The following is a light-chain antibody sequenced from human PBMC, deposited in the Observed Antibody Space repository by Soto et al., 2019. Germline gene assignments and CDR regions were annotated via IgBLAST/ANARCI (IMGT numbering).Light chain of an antibody. Sequence: DIQMTQSPSSLSASVGDRVTMACRASQTISTYLKWYQQKQGKAPKLLIYAASSLQSGIPSRFSGSGSGTDFNHTISRLQPEDFATYYCLQSYPTPPSFGQRTNVEIK. CDR1: QTISTY. J-gene: IGKJ1*01. CDR3: LQSYPTPPS. V-gene: IGKV1-39*01. CDR2: AAS.